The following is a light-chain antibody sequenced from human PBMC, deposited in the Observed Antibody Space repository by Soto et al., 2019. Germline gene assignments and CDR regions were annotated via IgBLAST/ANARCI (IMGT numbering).Light chain of an antibody. V-gene: IGKV3-20*01. J-gene: IGKJ1*01. CDR3: QQYGTSPAT. Sequence: EIVMTQSPATLSVSRGERATLCCSASQTVSSNFLAWYQQRPAQAPRLLIHGASTRATGITDRFSGSVSGTDFTLIISGLEPEDFAVYYCQQYGTSPATFGQGTKVDI. CDR1: QTVSSNF. CDR2: GAS.